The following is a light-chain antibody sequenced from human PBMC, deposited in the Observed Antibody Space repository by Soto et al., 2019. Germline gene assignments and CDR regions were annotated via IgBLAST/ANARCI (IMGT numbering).Light chain of an antibody. V-gene: IGKV1-5*03. CDR1: QSISSW. Sequence: DIHLTQSPSTLSASVGDRVTITCRASQSISSWLAWYQQKPGKAPKLLIYKASTLESGVPSRLSGSGSGTEFTLTISSLQPDDFANYYCQHWYGYMWTFGQGTKVEIK. J-gene: IGKJ1*01. CDR3: QHWYGYMWT. CDR2: KAS.